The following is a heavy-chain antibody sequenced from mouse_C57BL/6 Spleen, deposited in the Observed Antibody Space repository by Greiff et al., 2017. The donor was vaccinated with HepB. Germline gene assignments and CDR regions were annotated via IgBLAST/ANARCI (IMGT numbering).Heavy chain of an antibody. CDR1: GYSITSGYY. CDR2: ISYDGSN. CDR3: SRCARLDYFAY. D-gene: IGHD2-14*01. V-gene: IGHV3-6*01. J-gene: IGHJ2*01. Sequence: EVKLVESGPGLVKPSQSLSLSCSVTGYSITSGYYWNWIRQFPGNKLEWMGYISYDGSNNYNPSLKNRIAITRDTSKNQLFLKLKSVTTEDTATYYWSRCARLDYFAYWGQGTTLTVSS.